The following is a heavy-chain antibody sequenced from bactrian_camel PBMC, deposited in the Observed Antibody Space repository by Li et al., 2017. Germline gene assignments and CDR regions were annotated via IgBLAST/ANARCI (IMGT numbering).Heavy chain of an antibody. CDR1: QNIVNSNC. V-gene: IGHV3S53*01. J-gene: IGHJ6*01. CDR3: AADVRRGATGLLPPCRPRYEGDFNY. D-gene: IGHD1*01. Sequence: HVQLVESGGDSVQAGDVLRLSCGGSQNIVNSNCMGWFRQAPGKEREGVAVIDSDGTTSVADSVKGRFTASADVAAKILYLQMDNPKPEDAAMYYCAADVRRGATGLLPPCRPRYEGDFNYWGQGTQVTVS. CDR2: IDSDGTT.